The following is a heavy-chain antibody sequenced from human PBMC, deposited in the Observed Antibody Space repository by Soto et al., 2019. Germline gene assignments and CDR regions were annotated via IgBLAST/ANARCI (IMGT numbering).Heavy chain of an antibody. CDR3: ARCAYSSSSYYYYCGMDV. Sequence: GASVKVSCKASGYTFTSYDINWVRQATGQGLEWMGWMNPNSGNTGYAQKFQGRVTMTRNTSISTAYMELSSLRSEDTAVYYCARCAYSSSSYYYYCGMDVWGQGTTVTVSS. J-gene: IGHJ6*02. CDR2: MNPNSGNT. CDR1: GYTFTSYD. D-gene: IGHD6-6*01. V-gene: IGHV1-8*01.